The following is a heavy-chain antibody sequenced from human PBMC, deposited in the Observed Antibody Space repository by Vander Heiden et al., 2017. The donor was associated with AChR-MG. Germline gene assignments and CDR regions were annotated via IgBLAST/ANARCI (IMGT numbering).Heavy chain of an antibody. D-gene: IGHD5-12*01. J-gene: IGHJ4*02. CDR2: IWYDGSNK. Sequence: QVQLVESGGGVVQPGRSLRLSCAASGFTFSSYGMHWVRQAPGTGLEWVAVIWYDGSNKYDADSVKGRFTISRDNSKNTLYLQMNSLRAEDTAVYYCAREMATIKDYWGQGTLVTVSS. V-gene: IGHV3-33*01. CDR1: GFTFSSYG. CDR3: AREMATIKDY.